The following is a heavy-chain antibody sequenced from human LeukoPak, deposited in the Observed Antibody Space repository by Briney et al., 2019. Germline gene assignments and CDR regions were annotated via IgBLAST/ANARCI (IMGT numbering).Heavy chain of an antibody. CDR3: ARRGMDGSGSYYTFDY. J-gene: IGHJ4*02. D-gene: IGHD3-10*01. Sequence: ASVKVSCKASGYTFTGYYMHWVRQAPGQGLEWMGWINPNSGGTNYAQKFQGRVTMTRDTSISTAYMGLSRLRSDDTAVYYCARRGMDGSGSYYTFDYWGQGTLVTVSS. CDR1: GYTFTGYY. V-gene: IGHV1-2*02. CDR2: INPNSGGT.